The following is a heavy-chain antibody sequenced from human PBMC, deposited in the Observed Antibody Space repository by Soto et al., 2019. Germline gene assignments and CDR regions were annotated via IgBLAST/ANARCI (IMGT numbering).Heavy chain of an antibody. CDR3: ARDRDCSSTSCYNGMDV. Sequence: ASVKVSCKASGYTFTGYYMHWVRQAPGQGLEWMGWINPNSGGTNYAQKFQGRVTMTRDTSISTAYMELSRLRSGDTAVYYCARDRDCSSTSCYNGMDVWGQGTTVTVSS. CDR2: INPNSGGT. CDR1: GYTFTGYY. D-gene: IGHD2-2*02. V-gene: IGHV1-2*02. J-gene: IGHJ6*02.